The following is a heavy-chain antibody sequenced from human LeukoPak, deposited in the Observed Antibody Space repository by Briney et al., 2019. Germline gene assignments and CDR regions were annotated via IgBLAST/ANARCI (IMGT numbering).Heavy chain of an antibody. J-gene: IGHJ1*01. CDR1: GYTCTIYG. CDR3: ARVLDNDYDSSGYGY. V-gene: IGHV1-18*01. D-gene: IGHD3-22*01. Sequence: GASGKVSCKASGYTCTIYGISWVRQAPGQGLEWRGWISAYNGNTNYAQKLQGRVTMTTDTSTSRTYMELRSLRCDHTAVYHCARVLDNDYDSSGYGYWRQGTLVPVSS. CDR2: ISAYNGNT.